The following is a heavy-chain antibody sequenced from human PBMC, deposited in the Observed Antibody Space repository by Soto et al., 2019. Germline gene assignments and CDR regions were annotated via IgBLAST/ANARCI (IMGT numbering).Heavy chain of an antibody. CDR2: TYYRSKWYN. Sequence: PSGTLSLTCSISGARVSSNSSAWNWIRPSPSRGLEWLGRTYYRSKWYNDYAVSVKSRITINPDTSKNQFSLQLNSVTPEDTAVYYCARDLQWLVREGFDYWGQGTLVTV. CDR1: GARVSSNSSA. J-gene: IGHJ4*02. V-gene: IGHV6-1*01. CDR3: ARDLQWLVREGFDY. D-gene: IGHD6-19*01.